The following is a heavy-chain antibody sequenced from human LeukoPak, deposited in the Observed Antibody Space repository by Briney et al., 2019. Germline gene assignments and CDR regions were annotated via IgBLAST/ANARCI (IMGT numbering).Heavy chain of an antibody. CDR3: ARDPWDPLSY. D-gene: IGHD1-26*01. Sequence: PSETLSLTCTVSGGSISSSTYYWGWIRQPPGKGLEWIGTIYYSGSTYYNPSLKSRVTISVDTSKNQFSLKLSSVTAADTAMYYRARDPWDPLSYWGQGTLVTVSS. J-gene: IGHJ4*02. CDR2: IYYSGST. V-gene: IGHV4-39*07. CDR1: GGSISSSTYY.